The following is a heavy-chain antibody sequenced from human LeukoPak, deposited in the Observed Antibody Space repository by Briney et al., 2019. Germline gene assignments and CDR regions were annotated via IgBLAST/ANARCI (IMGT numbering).Heavy chain of an antibody. Sequence: GESLKISCKASGYTFSDYWIGWVRHMPGKGLEWMGIIYPGDSDTRYSPSFQGQVTISADKSISTAYLQWSSLKASDTAMYYCASRGIVGGLDYWGQGTLVTVSS. CDR1: GYTFSDYW. D-gene: IGHD1-26*01. V-gene: IGHV5-51*01. J-gene: IGHJ4*02. CDR3: ASRGIVGGLDY. CDR2: IYPGDSDT.